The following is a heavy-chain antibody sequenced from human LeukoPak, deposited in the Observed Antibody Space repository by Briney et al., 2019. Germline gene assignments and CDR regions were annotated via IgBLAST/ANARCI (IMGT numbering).Heavy chain of an antibody. Sequence: SETLSLTCTVSGGSISSSSYYWGWIRQPPGKGLEWIGSICYSGSTYYNPSLKSRVTISVDTSKNQFSLKLSSVTAADTAVYYCARHNPITMVRGVISHYYYYYYMDVWGKGTTVTISS. CDR2: ICYSGST. J-gene: IGHJ6*03. CDR3: ARHNPITMVRGVISHYYYYYYMDV. D-gene: IGHD3-10*01. V-gene: IGHV4-39*01. CDR1: GGSISSSSYY.